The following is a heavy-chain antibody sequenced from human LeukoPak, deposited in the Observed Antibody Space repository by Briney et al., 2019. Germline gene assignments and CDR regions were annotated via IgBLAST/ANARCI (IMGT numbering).Heavy chain of an antibody. CDR3: ARRGSSGWYYFDY. J-gene: IGHJ4*02. V-gene: IGHV4-59*08. Sequence: SETLSLTCTVSGGSISSYYWSWIRQPPGKGLEWIGYIYYSGSTNYNPSLKSRVTISVDTSKNQFSLKLSSVTAADAAVYYCARRGSSGWYYFDYWGQGTLVAVSS. D-gene: IGHD6-19*01. CDR2: IYYSGST. CDR1: GGSISSYY.